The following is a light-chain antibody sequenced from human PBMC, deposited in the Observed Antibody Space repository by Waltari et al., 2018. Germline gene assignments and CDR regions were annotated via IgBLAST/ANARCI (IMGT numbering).Light chain of an antibody. CDR2: WAS. Sequence: DIVMTQSPDSLAVSLGDRATIKCKSGQSLLYRANNKNYLAWYQQKPGQPPKRLIYWASTRDSGVPDRFSGSGSGTDFTLTISSLQAADVAVYYCQQYFDTPSFGPGTKVEIK. CDR3: QQYFDTPS. J-gene: IGKJ3*01. CDR1: QSLLYRANNKNY. V-gene: IGKV4-1*01.